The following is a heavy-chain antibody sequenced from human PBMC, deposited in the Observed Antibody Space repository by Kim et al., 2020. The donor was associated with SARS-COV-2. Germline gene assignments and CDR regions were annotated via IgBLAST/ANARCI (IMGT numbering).Heavy chain of an antibody. D-gene: IGHD3-3*01. CDR1: GGSISSSNW. J-gene: IGHJ6*02. CDR3: ARDNHDFWSGYYLYYYGMDV. Sequence: SETLSLTCAVSGGSISSSNWWSWVRQPTGKGLEWIGEIYHSGSTNYNPSLKSRVTISVDKSKNQFSLKLSSVTAADTAVYYCARDNHDFWSGYYLYYYGMDVWGQGTTLTVSS. CDR2: IYHSGST. V-gene: IGHV4-4*02.